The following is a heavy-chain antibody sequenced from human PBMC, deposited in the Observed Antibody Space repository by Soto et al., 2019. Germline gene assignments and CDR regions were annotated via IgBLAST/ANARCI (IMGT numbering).Heavy chain of an antibody. CDR1: GGSISSPDYY. V-gene: IGHV4-30-4*01. Sequence: SETLSLTCTVSGGSISSPDYYWSWIRQPPGKGLEWIGYIYYSGSTYYNPSLKSRVTISLDTSKNQFSLKLSSVTAADTAVYYCAREGFWRGYLNHFDYWGQGTLVTSPQ. CDR2: IYYSGST. CDR3: AREGFWRGYLNHFDY. J-gene: IGHJ4*02. D-gene: IGHD3-3*01.